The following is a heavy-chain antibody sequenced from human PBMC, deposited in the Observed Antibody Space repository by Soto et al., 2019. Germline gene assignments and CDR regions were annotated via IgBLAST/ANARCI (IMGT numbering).Heavy chain of an antibody. V-gene: IGHV4-59*01. CDR2: MYNTGST. J-gene: IGHJ6*02. CDR1: GGSISGYY. Sequence: SETRSLTCTISGGSISGYYWSWIRQPPGKGLEWIGYMYNTGSTVYNPSFKSRVTISVDTSKNQFSLKLNSVTAADTAVYYCARDLWGYCGTDCYPLDVWGQATTVTVSS. D-gene: IGHD2-21*02. CDR3: ARDLWGYCGTDCYPLDV.